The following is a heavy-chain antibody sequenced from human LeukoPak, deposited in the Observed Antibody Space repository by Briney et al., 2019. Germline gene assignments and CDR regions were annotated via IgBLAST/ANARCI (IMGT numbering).Heavy chain of an antibody. CDR1: GFTFSSYG. Sequence: GGSLRLSCAASGFTFSSYGMHWVRQAPGKGLEWVAFIRYDGSNEYYADSVKGRFTISRDNSKNTLYLQMNSLRAEDTAVYYCAKDYWDYYDSSGSTFDYWGQGTLVTVSS. CDR2: IRYDGSNE. V-gene: IGHV3-30*02. CDR3: AKDYWDYYDSSGSTFDY. J-gene: IGHJ4*02. D-gene: IGHD3-22*01.